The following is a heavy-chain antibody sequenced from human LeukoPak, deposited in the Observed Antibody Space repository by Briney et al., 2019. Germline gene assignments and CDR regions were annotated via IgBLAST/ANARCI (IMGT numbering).Heavy chain of an antibody. D-gene: IGHD3-3*01. CDR2: IIPTLGIA. Sequence: SVKVSCKASGGTFSSYTISWVQQAPGPGLEWMGRIIPTLGIANYAQKFQGRVTITADKSTSTAYLKPSSLRSEDTGVYYCAISTTNTIIGVVNWFDPWVQGTLVTVSS. CDR1: GGTFSSYT. V-gene: IGHV1-69*02. CDR3: AISTTNTIIGVVNWFDP. J-gene: IGHJ5*02.